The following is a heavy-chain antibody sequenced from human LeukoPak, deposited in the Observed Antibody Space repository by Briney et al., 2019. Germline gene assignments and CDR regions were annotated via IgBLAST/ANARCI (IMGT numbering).Heavy chain of an antibody. V-gene: IGHV3-21*01. Sequence: GGSLRLSCAASGFTFSSYSMNWVRQAPGKGLEWVSSISSSSSYIYYADSVKGRVTISRDNAKNSLYLQMNSLRAEDTAVYYCARGPPYYGSGSYYNFYWGQGTLVTVSS. J-gene: IGHJ4*02. CDR3: ARGPPYYGSGSYYNFY. CDR2: ISSSSSYI. D-gene: IGHD3-10*01. CDR1: GFTFSSYS.